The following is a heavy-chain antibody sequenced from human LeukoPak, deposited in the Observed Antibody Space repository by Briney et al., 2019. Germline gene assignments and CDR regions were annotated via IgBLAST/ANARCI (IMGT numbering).Heavy chain of an antibody. CDR1: GGSVSDYY. D-gene: IGHD3-22*01. Sequence: SETLSLTCTVSGGSVSDYYWSWIRQSPGKGLEWIGYIYYTGSSSYNPSLKSRVTISADTSKNQFSLKLSSVTAADTAVYYCARGDYYDSSGYPQPFDYWGQGTLVTVSS. V-gene: IGHV4-59*02. CDR2: IYYTGSS. J-gene: IGHJ4*02. CDR3: ARGDYYDSSGYPQPFDY.